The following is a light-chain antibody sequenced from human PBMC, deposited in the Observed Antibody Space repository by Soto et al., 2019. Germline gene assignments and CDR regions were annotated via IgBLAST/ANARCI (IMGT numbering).Light chain of an antibody. CDR1: SSNIGAGYD. CDR2: GNS. CDR3: QSYDSSLSGSWV. Sequence: QSVLTLPPSVSGAPGQRVTISCTGSSSNIGAGYDVHWYQQLPGTAPKLLIYGNSNRPSGVPDRFSGSKSGTSASLAITGLQAEDEADYYCQSYDSSLSGSWVFGGGTKLTVL. V-gene: IGLV1-40*01. J-gene: IGLJ3*02.